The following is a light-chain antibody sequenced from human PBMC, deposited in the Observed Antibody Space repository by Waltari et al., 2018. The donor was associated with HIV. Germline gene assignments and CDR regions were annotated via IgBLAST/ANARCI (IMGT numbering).Light chain of an antibody. J-gene: IGKJ1*01. CDR1: QGIGNY. CDR3: QMYSRAPRT. V-gene: IGKV1-27*01. CDR2: GAS. Sequence: DIQMPQSPSSLSASVGDRVTITCRASQGIGNYLAWYQQKPGKSPELLIHGASTLHSGAPSRFSGRGSGTYFTLTITSLQPEDAASYFCQMYSRAPRTFGHGTKVEIK.